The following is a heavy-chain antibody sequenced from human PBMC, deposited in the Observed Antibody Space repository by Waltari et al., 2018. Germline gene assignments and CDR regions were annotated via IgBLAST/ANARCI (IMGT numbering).Heavy chain of an antibody. CDR2: ISSSSSYI. Sequence: EVQLVESGGGLVKPGGSLRLYCAASGFTFSNYNLNWVRQAPGKGLEWVSSISSSSSYIYYADSVKGRFTISRDNAKNSLYLQMNSLRAEDTAVYYCARGEVGATTEYYFDYWGQGTLGTVSS. J-gene: IGHJ4*02. CDR1: GFTFSNYN. V-gene: IGHV3-21*01. D-gene: IGHD1-26*01. CDR3: ARGEVGATTEYYFDY.